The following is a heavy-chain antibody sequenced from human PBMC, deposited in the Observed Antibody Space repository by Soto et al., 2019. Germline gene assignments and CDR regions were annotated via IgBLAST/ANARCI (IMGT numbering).Heavy chain of an antibody. V-gene: IGHV3-23*01. Sequence: GGSRRLAWEASGFTLRNYAMTWVRQAPGKGLEWVSLISANDVGTYYAESVKTRFAISTDQSRNTVYLQMDSLRADDTAIYYCAKAKNDYNWDNRPPFDYWGHGTLVTVSS. D-gene: IGHD1-20*01. CDR3: AKAKNDYNWDNRPPFDY. J-gene: IGHJ4*01. CDR1: GFTLRNYA. CDR2: ISANDVGT.